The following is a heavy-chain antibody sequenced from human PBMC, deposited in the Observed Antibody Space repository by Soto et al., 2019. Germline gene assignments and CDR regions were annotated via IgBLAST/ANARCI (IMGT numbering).Heavy chain of an antibody. J-gene: IGHJ6*02. V-gene: IGHV5-51*01. Sequence: GDSLKISCQGSGYSFNNYYRGAVPQMPGKGLEWMGIIYPGDSDTRYSPSFQGQVTISADKSISTAYLQWSSLKASDTAMYYCARQGDIVVVPAALFDYGMDVWGQGTTFTVSS. CDR3: ARQGDIVVVPAALFDYGMDV. CDR2: IYPGDSDT. D-gene: IGHD2-2*01. CDR1: GYSFNNYY.